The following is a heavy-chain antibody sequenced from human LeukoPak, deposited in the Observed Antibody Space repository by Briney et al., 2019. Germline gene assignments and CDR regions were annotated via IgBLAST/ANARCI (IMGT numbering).Heavy chain of an antibody. Sequence: SETLSLTCAVSGDSISNSNWWTWIRQPPGKGLEWIGEVYPTGSTNYSPSLKGRVTISVDKSKNQFSLTLTSVTAADTAIYFCGTTEHDSGDYWGQGTLVTVSS. V-gene: IGHV4-4*02. D-gene: IGHD6-25*01. J-gene: IGHJ4*02. CDR1: GDSISNSNW. CDR2: VYPTGST. CDR3: GTTEHDSGDY.